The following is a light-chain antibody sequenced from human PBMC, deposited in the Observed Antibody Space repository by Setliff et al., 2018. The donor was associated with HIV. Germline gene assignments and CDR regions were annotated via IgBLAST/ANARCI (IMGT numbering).Light chain of an antibody. J-gene: IGLJ1*01. V-gene: IGLV2-14*02. CDR3: SSYAGSNTLIYV. Sequence: QSALTQPASVSGSPGQSITISCTGTSNDFGRYNLVSWYQQHPGKAPKLIIYEGNRWPSGVSDRFSGSYSGNTASLTISGLQADDEADCFCSSYAGSNTLIYVFGPGTKVTVL. CDR2: EGN. CDR1: SNDFGRYNL.